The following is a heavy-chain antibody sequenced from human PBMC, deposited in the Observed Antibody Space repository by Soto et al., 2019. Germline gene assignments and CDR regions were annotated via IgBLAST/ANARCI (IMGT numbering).Heavy chain of an antibody. Sequence: SETLSLTCTVSGGSISSGGYYWSWIRQHPGKGLEWIGYIYYSGSTYYNPSLKSRVTISVDTSKNQFSLKLSSVTAADTAVYYCARDQATKPASHGMDVWGQGTTVTVSS. V-gene: IGHV4-31*03. CDR2: IYYSGST. J-gene: IGHJ6*02. CDR3: ARDQATKPASHGMDV. D-gene: IGHD2-2*01. CDR1: GGSISSGGYY.